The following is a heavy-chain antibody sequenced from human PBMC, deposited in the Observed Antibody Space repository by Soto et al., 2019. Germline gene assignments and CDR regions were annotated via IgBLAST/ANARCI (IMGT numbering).Heavy chain of an antibody. J-gene: IGHJ4*02. Sequence: GGSLRLSCAASGFTFSTYGMHWVRQAPGKGLEWVAVISYDGVNKYYADSVKGRFTISRDNSKNTLYLQMNSLRAEDTAVYYCAKSVCNWNDGFFDYWGQGTLVTVSS. CDR3: AKSVCNWNDGFFDY. CDR2: ISYDGVNK. V-gene: IGHV3-30*18. D-gene: IGHD1-1*01. CDR1: GFTFSTYG.